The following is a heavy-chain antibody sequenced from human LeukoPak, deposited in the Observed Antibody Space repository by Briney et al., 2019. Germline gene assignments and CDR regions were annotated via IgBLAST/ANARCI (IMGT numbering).Heavy chain of an antibody. V-gene: IGHV3-30*02. D-gene: IGHD6-13*01. CDR2: IRSDGSNK. CDR1: GFTFSSYG. Sequence: GGSLRLSCAASGFTFSSYGMHWVRQAPGKGLEWVAFIRSDGSNKYYADSVKGRFTISRDNSKNTLYLQMNSLRPEDTAVYYCAGSTRSSWDFDYWGQGTLVTVSS. CDR3: AGSTRSSWDFDY. J-gene: IGHJ4*02.